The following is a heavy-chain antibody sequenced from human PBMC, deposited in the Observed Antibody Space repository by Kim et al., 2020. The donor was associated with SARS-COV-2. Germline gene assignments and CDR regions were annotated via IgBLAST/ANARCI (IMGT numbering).Heavy chain of an antibody. Sequence: SETLSLTCAVYGGSFSGYYWSWIRQPPGKGLEWIGEINHSGSTNYNPSLKSRVTISVDTSKNQFSLKLSSVTAADTAVYYCARGADGYNLYYYYYYGMDVWGQGTTVTVSS. V-gene: IGHV4-34*01. CDR2: INHSGST. CDR3: ARGADGYNLYYYYYYGMDV. CDR1: GGSFSGYY. D-gene: IGHD5-12*01. J-gene: IGHJ6*02.